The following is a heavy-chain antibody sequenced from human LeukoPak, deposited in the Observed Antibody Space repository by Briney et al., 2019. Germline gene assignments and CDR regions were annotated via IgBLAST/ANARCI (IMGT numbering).Heavy chain of an antibody. Sequence: GRSLRLSCATSGFTFSRYAMHWVRQAPGKGLEWVALISYDANIGSNKYYADSVKGRFTISRDNSKNTLYLQMNSLRAEATAVYYCARDGGYDFWSGYYQDYWGQGTLVTVSS. CDR1: GFTFSRYA. D-gene: IGHD3-3*01. J-gene: IGHJ4*02. V-gene: IGHV3-30-3*01. CDR3: ARDGGYDFWSGYYQDY. CDR2: ISYDANIGSNK.